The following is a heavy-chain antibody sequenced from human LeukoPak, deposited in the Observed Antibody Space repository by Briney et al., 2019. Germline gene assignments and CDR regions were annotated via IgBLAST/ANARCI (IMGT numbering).Heavy chain of an antibody. CDR1: GFIFSDHY. V-gene: IGHV3-53*01. J-gene: IGHJ3*02. CDR2: IYSGGST. CDR3: ARSPLSGTLAYCGGDCYGNAFDI. Sequence: GGSLRLSCITSGFIFSDHYMDWVRQAPGKGLEWVSVIYSGGSTYYADSVKGRFTISRDNSKNTLYLQMNSLRAEDTAVYYCARSPLSGTLAYCGGDCYGNAFDIWGQGTMVTVSS. D-gene: IGHD2-21*02.